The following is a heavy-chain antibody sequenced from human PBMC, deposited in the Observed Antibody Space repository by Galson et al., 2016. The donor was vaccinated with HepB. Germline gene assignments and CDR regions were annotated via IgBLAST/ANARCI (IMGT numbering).Heavy chain of an antibody. CDR2: IKSDGSIT. Sequence: SLRLSCAASGFTFSAYWMHWVRQAPGKGLVWVSRIKSDGSITGYADSVKGRFTISRDNAKNTLYLQMDSLRAEDTAVYYCHYGDYGDAFNRYYYHGMDAWGQGTTVTVFS. CDR3: HYGDYGDAFNRYYYHGMDA. J-gene: IGHJ6*02. V-gene: IGHV3-74*01. D-gene: IGHD4-17*01. CDR1: GFTFSAYW.